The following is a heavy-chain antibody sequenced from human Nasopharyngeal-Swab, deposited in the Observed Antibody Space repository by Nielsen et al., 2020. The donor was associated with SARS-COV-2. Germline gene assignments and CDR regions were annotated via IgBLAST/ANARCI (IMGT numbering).Heavy chain of an antibody. CDR2: INHSGST. V-gene: IGHV4-34*01. CDR3: ARTYYDFWSGYRFDY. Sequence: SETLSLTCAVYGGSFSGYYWSWIRQPPGKGLEWIGEINHSGSTNYNPSLKSRVTISVDMSKNQFSLKLSSVTAADTAVYYCARTYYDFWSGYRFDYWGQGTLVTVSS. CDR1: GGSFSGYY. D-gene: IGHD3-3*01. J-gene: IGHJ4*02.